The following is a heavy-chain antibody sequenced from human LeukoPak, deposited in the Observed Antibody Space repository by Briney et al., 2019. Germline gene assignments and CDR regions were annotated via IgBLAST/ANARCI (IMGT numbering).Heavy chain of an antibody. Sequence: ASVKVSCKASGYTFTNYGFSWVRQAPGQGLEWMGWISAYNGNTNYAQKLQGRVTMTTATSTTTAYKVRRRLRSDDTVVYYCARDGGYYYGMDVWGKGTTVIVSS. D-gene: IGHD3-3*01. V-gene: IGHV1-18*04. J-gene: IGHJ6*04. CDR3: ARDGGYYYGMDV. CDR1: GYTFTNYG. CDR2: ISAYNGNT.